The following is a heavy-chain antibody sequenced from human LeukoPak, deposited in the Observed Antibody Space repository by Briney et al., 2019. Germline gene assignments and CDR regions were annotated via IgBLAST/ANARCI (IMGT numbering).Heavy chain of an antibody. J-gene: IGHJ6*02. D-gene: IGHD5-18*01. CDR3: ARDTAMVTGWYYGMDV. CDR1: GYTFTSYA. Sequence: ASVKVSCKASGYTFTSYAMNWVRQAPGQGLEWMGWINTNTGNPTYAQGFTGRFVFSLDTSVSTAYLQISSLKAEDTAVYYCARDTAMVTGWYYGMDVWGQGTTVTVSS. CDR2: INTNTGNP. V-gene: IGHV7-4-1*02.